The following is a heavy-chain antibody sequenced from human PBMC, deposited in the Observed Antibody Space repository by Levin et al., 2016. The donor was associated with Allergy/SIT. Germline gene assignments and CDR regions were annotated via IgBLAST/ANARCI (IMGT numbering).Heavy chain of an antibody. J-gene: IGHJ4*02. Sequence: GESLKISCAASGFTFSSYGMHWVRQAPGKGLEWVAVIWYDGSNKYYADSVKGRFTISRDNSKNTLYLQMNSLRAEDTAVYYCAKDTAMVPDFDYWGQGTLVTVSS. CDR2: IWYDGSNK. CDR3: AKDTAMVPDFDY. V-gene: IGHV3-30*02. CDR1: GFTFSSYG. D-gene: IGHD5-18*01.